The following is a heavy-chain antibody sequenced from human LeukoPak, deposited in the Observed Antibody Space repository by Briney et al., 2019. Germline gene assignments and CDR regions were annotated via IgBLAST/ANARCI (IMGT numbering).Heavy chain of an antibody. CDR2: IYTSGST. Sequence: SSETLSLTCTVSGGSISSYYWSWIRQPAGKGLEWIGRIYTSGSTNYNPSLKSRVTMSVDTSKNQFSLKLSSVTAADTAVYYCARDVEVITTHVTAYWFDPWGQGTLVTVSS. D-gene: IGHD3-22*01. V-gene: IGHV4-4*07. J-gene: IGHJ5*02. CDR1: GGSISSYY. CDR3: ARDVEVITTHVTAYWFDP.